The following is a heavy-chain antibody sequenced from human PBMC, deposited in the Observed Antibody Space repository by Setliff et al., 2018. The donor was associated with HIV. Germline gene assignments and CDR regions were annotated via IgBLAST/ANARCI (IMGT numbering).Heavy chain of an antibody. CDR2: IYHSGTT. J-gene: IGHJ6*03. CDR1: YGSFSDYY. Sequence: SETLSLTCGIYYGSFSDYYWSWIRQTPGKGLEWIGTIYHSGTTYDNPSLKSRLTISVDTSKNHSSLILSSVTAADTAVYYCARHGTYAAHYSYMDVWGKGTTVTVSS. CDR3: ARHGTYAAHYSYMDV. V-gene: IGHV4-34*01. D-gene: IGHD1-1*01.